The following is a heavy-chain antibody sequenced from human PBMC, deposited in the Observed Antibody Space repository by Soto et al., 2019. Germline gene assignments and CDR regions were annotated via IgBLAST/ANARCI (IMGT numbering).Heavy chain of an antibody. D-gene: IGHD6-13*01. Sequence: QVQLQESGPGLVKPSETLSLTCTVSGGSISSYYWSWIRQPPGKGLEWIGYIYYSGSTNYNPSLKSRVTISVDTSKNQFSLKLSSVTAADTAVYYCAGYSSSCDIWTGWFDPWGQGTLVTVSS. J-gene: IGHJ5*02. V-gene: IGHV4-59*08. CDR3: AGYSSSCDIWTGWFDP. CDR2: IYYSGST. CDR1: GGSISSYY.